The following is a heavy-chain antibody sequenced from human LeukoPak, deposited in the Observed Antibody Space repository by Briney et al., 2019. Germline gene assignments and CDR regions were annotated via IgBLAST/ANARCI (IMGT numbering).Heavy chain of an antibody. CDR1: GFTFRSYA. Sequence: GGSLRLSCAASGFTFRSYAMTWVRQAPGKGLEWVSAISGSGGSTYYADSVKGRFTISRDNSKNTLYLQMNSLRAEDTAVYYCAKGARREDIVAAVPFDYWGQGTLVTVSS. J-gene: IGHJ4*02. CDR2: ISGSGGST. CDR3: AKGARREDIVAAVPFDY. D-gene: IGHD5-12*01. V-gene: IGHV3-23*01.